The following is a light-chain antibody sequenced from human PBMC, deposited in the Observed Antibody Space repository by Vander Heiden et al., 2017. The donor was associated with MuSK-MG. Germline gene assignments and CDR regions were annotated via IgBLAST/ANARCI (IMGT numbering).Light chain of an antibody. J-gene: IGKJ1*01. CDR3: QQSDSTPWT. CDR1: QSISSF. CDR2: AAS. V-gene: IGKV1-39*01. Sequence: DIQMTPSPSSLSSFLGDRVTITCRASQSISSFLNWYQQKPGKAPQLLIYAASSLQSGVPSRFSGSGSGTDFTLTISRLQPEDFAIYYCQQSDSTPWTFGQGTKVEIK.